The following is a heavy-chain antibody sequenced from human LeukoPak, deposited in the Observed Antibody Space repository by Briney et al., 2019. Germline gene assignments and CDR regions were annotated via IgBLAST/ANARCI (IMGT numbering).Heavy chain of an antibody. J-gene: IGHJ3*02. CDR3: ARDSQLSVVGATDAFDI. Sequence: SSVKVSCKASGDTFSSYAIRWVQQAPGQGLEWIGGIIPIFGTANYAQKFQGRVTITADESTSTAYMELSSLRSEDTAVYYCARDSQLSVVGATDAFDIWGQGTMVTVSS. V-gene: IGHV1-69*13. CDR2: IIPIFGTA. D-gene: IGHD1-26*01. CDR1: GDTFSSYA.